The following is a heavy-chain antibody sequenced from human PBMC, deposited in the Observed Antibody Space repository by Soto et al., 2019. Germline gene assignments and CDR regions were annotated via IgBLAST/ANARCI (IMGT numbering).Heavy chain of an antibody. CDR1: GVSVSSGKW. Sequence: XGSLALTCAVCGVSVSSGKWWTWFRQTPQRGLEYIGEIFHDGTANYYPSFERRVAISVDTSKNQFSLKLTSVTAADTAIYFCARLVYDTRLNYMYFDFWGHGALVTVSS. CDR3: ARLVYDTRLNYMYFDF. J-gene: IGHJ4*01. CDR2: IFHDGTA. V-gene: IGHV4-4*01. D-gene: IGHD2-8*01.